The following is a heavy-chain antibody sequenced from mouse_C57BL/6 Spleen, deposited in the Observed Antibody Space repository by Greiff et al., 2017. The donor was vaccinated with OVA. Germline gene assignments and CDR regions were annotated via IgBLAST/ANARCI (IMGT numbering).Heavy chain of an antibody. D-gene: IGHD2-3*01. CDR3: ARFDDGFTWFAY. CDR2: IHPNSGST. J-gene: IGHJ3*01. V-gene: IGHV1-64*01. CDR1: GYTFTSYW. Sequence: QVQLQQPGAELVKPGASVKLSCKASGYTFTSYWMHWVKQRPGQGLEWVGMIHPNSGSTNYNEKFKSKATLTVDKSSSTAYMQLSSLTSEVSAVYFCARFDDGFTWFAYWGQGTLVTVSA.